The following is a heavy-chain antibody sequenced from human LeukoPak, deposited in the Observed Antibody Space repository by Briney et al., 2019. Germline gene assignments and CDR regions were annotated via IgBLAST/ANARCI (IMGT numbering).Heavy chain of an antibody. V-gene: IGHV3-48*01. CDR1: GFTVSSNY. J-gene: IGHJ4*02. CDR2: ISSSSSTI. D-gene: IGHD4-17*01. Sequence: PGGSLRLSCAASGFTVSSNYMSWVRQAPGKGLEWVSYISSSSSTIYYADSVKGRFTISRDNAKNSLCLQMNSLRAEDTAVYYCASTRTDYEGGDYFDCWGQGTLVTVSS. CDR3: ASTRTDYEGGDYFDC.